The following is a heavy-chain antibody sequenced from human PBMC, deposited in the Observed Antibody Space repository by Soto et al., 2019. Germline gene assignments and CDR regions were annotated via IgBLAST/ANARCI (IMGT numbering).Heavy chain of an antibody. J-gene: IGHJ5*02. Sequence: SGTLSLTCTVSGGSISSYYWSWIRQPPGKGLEWIGYIYYSGSTNYNPSLKSRVTISVDTSKNQFSLKLSSVTAADTAVYYCASYQWDSSGYYPRTEWFDPWGQGTLVTVSS. V-gene: IGHV4-59*01. CDR1: GGSISSYY. CDR2: IYYSGST. D-gene: IGHD3-22*01. CDR3: ASYQWDSSGYYPRTEWFDP.